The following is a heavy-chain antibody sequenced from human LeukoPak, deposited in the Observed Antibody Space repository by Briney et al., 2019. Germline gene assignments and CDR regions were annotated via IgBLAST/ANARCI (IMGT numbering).Heavy chain of an antibody. D-gene: IGHD2-2*01. CDR3: ARDPHCSSTNCPFDF. CDR2: IWRSDHT. V-gene: IGHV4-4*02. J-gene: IGHJ4*02. CDR1: GGSISSSDW. Sequence: SETLSLTCAVSGGSISSSDWWSWVRQPPGRGLEWIGYIWRSDHTNYNPSLKSRVTISLDKSKNQFSLKLSSVTAADTAVYYCARDPHCSSTNCPFDFWGQGTLVIVSS.